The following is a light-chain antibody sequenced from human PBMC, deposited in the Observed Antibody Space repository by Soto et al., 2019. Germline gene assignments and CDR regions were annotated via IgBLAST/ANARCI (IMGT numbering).Light chain of an antibody. J-gene: IGKJ1*01. CDR3: QKYNRWT. CDR1: QSISSW. Sequence: DIQMTQSPSTLSASVGDRVTITCRASQSISSWLAWYQQKAGKAPKLLIYRASSLESGVPSRFNGSGSGTEFTLTITSLQPDDFATYYCQKYNRWTFGQGTKVEIK. CDR2: RAS. V-gene: IGKV1-5*03.